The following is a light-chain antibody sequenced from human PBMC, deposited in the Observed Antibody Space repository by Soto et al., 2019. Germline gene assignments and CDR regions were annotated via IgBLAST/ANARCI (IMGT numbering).Light chain of an antibody. CDR2: ATS. V-gene: IGKV3-20*01. Sequence: IVLTQSPGTLSLSPGERATLSCRASQSVSSSYLAWYQQKPGQPPRLLIYATSSRATGIPDRFSGSGSGTDFPLTISIREPEDFALYYCQQYDNSLYTFGQGTKLEIK. J-gene: IGKJ2*01. CDR3: QQYDNSLYT. CDR1: QSVSSSY.